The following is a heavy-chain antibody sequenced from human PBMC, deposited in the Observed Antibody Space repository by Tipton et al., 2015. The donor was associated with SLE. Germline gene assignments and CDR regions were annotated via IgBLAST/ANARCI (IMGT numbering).Heavy chain of an antibody. J-gene: IGHJ1*01. CDR3: ARALGGYQLLFAEYFQH. V-gene: IGHV3-30-3*01. CDR1: GFTFSSYW. D-gene: IGHD2-2*01. Sequence: SLRLSCAASGFTFSSYWMSWVRQAPGKGLEWVAVISYDGSNKYYADSVKGRFTISRDNSKNTLYLQMNSLRAEDTAVYYCARALGGYQLLFAEYFQHWGQGTLVTVSS. CDR2: ISYDGSNK.